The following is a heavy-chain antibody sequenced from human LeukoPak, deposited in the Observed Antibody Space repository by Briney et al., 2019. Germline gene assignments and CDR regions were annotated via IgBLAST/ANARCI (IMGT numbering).Heavy chain of an antibody. Sequence: GASVKVSCKASGYTFTSYYMNWVRQAPGQGLEWMGIINPTGGSTNYAQKFQGRVTITRDTSKSTVYMELSSLRSEDTAVYYCARGLTFGGVTNDAFDIWGQGTMVTVSS. CDR2: INPTGGST. CDR3: ARGLTFGGVTNDAFDI. D-gene: IGHD3-16*01. V-gene: IGHV1-46*01. J-gene: IGHJ3*02. CDR1: GYTFTSYY.